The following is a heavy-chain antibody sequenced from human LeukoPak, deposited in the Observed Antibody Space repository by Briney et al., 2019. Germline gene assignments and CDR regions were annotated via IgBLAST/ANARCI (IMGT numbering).Heavy chain of an antibody. D-gene: IGHD3-22*01. Sequence: SETLSLTCTVSGASIATAGYYWSWIRQHPGKGLEWIGFINYSGGTYYNPSLKSRVTISVDTSKNQFSLKLSSVTAADTAVYYCARETHDSSGYYYLGPKYFQHWGQGTLVTVSS. CDR1: GASIATAGYY. CDR2: INYSGGT. V-gene: IGHV4-30-4*01. CDR3: ARETHDSSGYYYLGPKYFQH. J-gene: IGHJ1*01.